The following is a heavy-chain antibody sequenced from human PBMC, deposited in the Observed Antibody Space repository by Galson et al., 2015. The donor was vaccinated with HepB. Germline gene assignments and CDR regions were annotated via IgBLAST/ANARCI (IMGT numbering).Heavy chain of an antibody. Sequence: SLRLSCAGSGLIFKDYALTWVRQAPGKGLQWISGISGDTYVKYYTDSVKGRFTISTDNSNNRLYLQMTNMRADDTATYYCAKGRGWYTGFDSWGQGALVTVSS. CDR3: AKGRGWYTGFDS. CDR2: ISGDTYVK. D-gene: IGHD6-19*01. V-gene: IGHV3-23*01. J-gene: IGHJ4*02. CDR1: GLIFKDYA.